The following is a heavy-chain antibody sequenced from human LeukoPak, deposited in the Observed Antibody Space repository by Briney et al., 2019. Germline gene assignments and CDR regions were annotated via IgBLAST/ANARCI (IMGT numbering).Heavy chain of an antibody. Sequence: SETLSLTCAVCGGSFSGYYWSCIRQPPGKGLEWLGEFKHSGSTNYNPSLKSRVTISVDTSKNQFSLKLSSVTAADTAVYYCARRPCSEENAFDIWGQGTMVTVSS. J-gene: IGHJ3*02. V-gene: IGHV4-34*01. CDR3: ARRPCSEENAFDI. CDR2: FKHSGST. CDR1: GGSFSGYY. D-gene: IGHD4/OR15-4a*01.